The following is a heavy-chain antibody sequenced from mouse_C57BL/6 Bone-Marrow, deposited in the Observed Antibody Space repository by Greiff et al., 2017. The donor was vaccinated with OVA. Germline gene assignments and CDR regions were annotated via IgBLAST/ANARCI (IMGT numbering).Heavy chain of an antibody. J-gene: IGHJ2*01. D-gene: IGHD2-4*01. Sequence: EVQVVESGGGLVQPGGSMKLSCVASGFTFSNYWMNWVRQSPEKGLEWVAQIRLKSDNYATHYAESVKGRFTISRDDYKSSVYLQMNNLRAEDTGIYYCIDDYYCGYWGQGTTLTVSS. CDR1: GFTFSNYW. V-gene: IGHV6-3*01. CDR3: IDDYYCGY. CDR2: IRLKSDNYAT.